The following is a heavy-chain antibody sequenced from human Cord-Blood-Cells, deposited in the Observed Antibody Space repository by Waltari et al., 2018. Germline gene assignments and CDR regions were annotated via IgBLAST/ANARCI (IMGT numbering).Heavy chain of an antibody. Sequence: EVQLVESGGGLVQPGGSLRLSCAASGFTFSSYAMSWVRQARGKGLEWVSAISGSGGSKYCADSVKGRFTISRDNSKNTLYLQMNSLRAEDTAVYYCAKVYSGSSYFDYWGQGTLVTVSS. J-gene: IGHJ4*02. CDR3: AKVYSGSSYFDY. CDR1: GFTFSSYA. CDR2: ISGSGGSK. D-gene: IGHD1-26*01. V-gene: IGHV3-23*04.